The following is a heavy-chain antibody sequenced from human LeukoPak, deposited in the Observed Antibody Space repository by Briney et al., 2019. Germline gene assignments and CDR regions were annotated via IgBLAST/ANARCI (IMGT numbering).Heavy chain of an antibody. J-gene: IGHJ5*02. CDR2: IYTSGST. Sequence: PSETLSLTCTISGGAISSYYWSWIRQPAGQGLEWIGRIYTSGSTNYNPSLKSRVTMSVDTSKNQFSLKLSSVTAADTAVYYCARTPRDCSSTSCYFWFDPWGQGTLVTVSS. CDR1: GGAISSYY. D-gene: IGHD2-2*01. V-gene: IGHV4-4*07. CDR3: ARTPRDCSSTSCYFWFDP.